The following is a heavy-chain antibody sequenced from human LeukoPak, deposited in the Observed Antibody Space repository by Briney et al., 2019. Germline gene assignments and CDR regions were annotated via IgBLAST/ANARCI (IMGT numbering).Heavy chain of an antibody. Sequence: ASVKVSCKASGYTFTSYGISWVRQAPGQGLEWMGWISAYNGNTNYAQKLQGRVTMTTDTSTSTAYMELRSLRSDDTAVYYYARPALDLSADDAFDIWGQGTMVTVSS. CDR2: ISAYNGNT. CDR1: GYTFTSYG. CDR3: ARPALDLSADDAFDI. J-gene: IGHJ3*02. D-gene: IGHD6-25*01. V-gene: IGHV1-18*01.